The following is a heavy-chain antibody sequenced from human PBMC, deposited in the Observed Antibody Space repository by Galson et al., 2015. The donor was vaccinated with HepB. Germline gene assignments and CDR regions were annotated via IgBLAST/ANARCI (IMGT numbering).Heavy chain of an antibody. V-gene: IGHV7-4-1*01. CDR1: GYTFTSYA. CDR3: ARDARGYSGYWGRRVTTWHFDY. J-gene: IGHJ4*02. CDR2: INTNTGNP. D-gene: IGHD5-12*01. Sequence: SVKVSCKASGYTFTSYAMNWVRQAPGQGLEWMGWINTNTGNPTYAQGFTGRFVFSLDTSVSTAYLQICSLKAEDTAVYYCARDARGYSGYWGRRVTTWHFDYWGQGTLVTVSS.